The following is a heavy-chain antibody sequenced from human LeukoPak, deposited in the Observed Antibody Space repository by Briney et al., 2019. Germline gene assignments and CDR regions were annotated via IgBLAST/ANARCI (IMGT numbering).Heavy chain of an antibody. Sequence: GGSLRLSCAASGFTVSSNYMSWVRQAPGKGLEWVSVIYSGGSTYYADSVKGRFTISRDNSKNTLYLQMNSLRAEDTAVYYCARDHPGDYYDSSGPTYYFDYWGQGTLVTVSS. CDR3: ARDHPGDYYDSSGPTYYFDY. CDR1: GFTVSSNY. D-gene: IGHD3-22*01. V-gene: IGHV3-53*01. CDR2: IYSGGST. J-gene: IGHJ4*02.